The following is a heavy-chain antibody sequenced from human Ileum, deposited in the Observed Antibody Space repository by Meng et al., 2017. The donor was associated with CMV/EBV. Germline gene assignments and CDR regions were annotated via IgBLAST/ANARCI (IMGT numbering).Heavy chain of an antibody. D-gene: IGHD6-13*01. Sequence: VNSASYYSTWIRQPPGKGLEWIGYVNYVGRTNYIPSLKSRATISVDTSKNQFSLKLTSVTAADTAIYYCTRGGSSIKWSYFDTWGQGTVVTVSS. CDR3: TRGGSSIKWSYFDT. J-gene: IGHJ4*02. CDR2: VNYVGRT. V-gene: IGHV4-61*01. CDR1: VNSASYY.